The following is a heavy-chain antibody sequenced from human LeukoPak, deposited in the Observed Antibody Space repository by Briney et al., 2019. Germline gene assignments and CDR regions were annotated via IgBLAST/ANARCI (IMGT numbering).Heavy chain of an antibody. CDR1: GFTFSSYA. CDR2: ISGSGGST. Sequence: GGSLRLSCAASGFTFSSYAMSWVRQAPGKGLEWVSAISGSGGSTHYADSVKGRFTISRDNSKNTLYLQMNSLRAEDTAVYYCAKADIVVVVAATPFDYWGQGTLVTVSS. V-gene: IGHV3-23*01. D-gene: IGHD2-15*01. CDR3: AKADIVVVVAATPFDY. J-gene: IGHJ4*02.